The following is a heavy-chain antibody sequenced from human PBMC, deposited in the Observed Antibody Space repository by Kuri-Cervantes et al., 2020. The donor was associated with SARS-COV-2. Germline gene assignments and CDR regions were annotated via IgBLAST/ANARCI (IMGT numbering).Heavy chain of an antibody. CDR2: FDPEDGET. CDR1: GYTLTELS. Sequence: ASVKVSCKVSGYTLTELSMHWVRQAPGKGLEWMGGFDPEDGETIYAQKFQGRVTMTEDTSTDTAYMELSSLRSEDTAVYYCATAGPTQQLVVGGFDYWSQGTLVTVSS. CDR3: ATAGPTQQLVVGGFDY. J-gene: IGHJ4*02. V-gene: IGHV1-24*01. D-gene: IGHD6-13*01.